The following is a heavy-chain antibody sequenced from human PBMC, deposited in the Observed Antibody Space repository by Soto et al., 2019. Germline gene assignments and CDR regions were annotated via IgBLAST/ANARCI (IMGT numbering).Heavy chain of an antibody. J-gene: IGHJ6*02. D-gene: IGHD5-18*01. Sequence: EVQLLESGGGLVRPGGSLRLSCAASEFTFNIYAMNWVRQAPGKGLEWISGISGSGASTYYTDSVKGRFTISRDNSKNTLFLQMNGVSAEDTALYYCANSRSRHTYGYEGDRYGMDVWGQGTTVTVSS. V-gene: IGHV3-23*01. CDR2: ISGSGAST. CDR3: ANSRSRHTYGYEGDRYGMDV. CDR1: EFTFNIYA.